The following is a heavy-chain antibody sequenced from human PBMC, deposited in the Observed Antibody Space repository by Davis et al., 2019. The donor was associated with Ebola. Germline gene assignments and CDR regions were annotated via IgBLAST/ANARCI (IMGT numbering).Heavy chain of an antibody. J-gene: IGHJ6*02. CDR1: GFTFNKAW. Sequence: PGGSLRLSCAGSGFTFNKAWMNWVRQAPGKGLEWVSVIYSGGDTYYTDSVKGRFTISRDNSKNTLYLQLSSLTPEDSAVYYCARDNFPEDGMDVWGQGTTVTVSS. CDR3: ARDNFPEDGMDV. CDR2: IYSGGDT. V-gene: IGHV3-53*01.